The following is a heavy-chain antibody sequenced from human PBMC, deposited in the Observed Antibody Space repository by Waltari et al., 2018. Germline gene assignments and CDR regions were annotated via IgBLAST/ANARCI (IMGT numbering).Heavy chain of an antibody. CDR1: GFTFSSYW. CDR3: ASCSSTSCRG. J-gene: IGHJ4*02. V-gene: IGHV3-74*01. Sequence: EVQLVESGGGLVQPGGSLRLSCAASGFTFSSYWMHWVRQVPGKGLVWVSRIHSDGGSTNYAASVKGRFTISRDNAKNTLYLQMSSLRAEDTAVDYCASCSSTSCRGWGQGTLVTVSS. D-gene: IGHD2-2*01. CDR2: IHSDGGST.